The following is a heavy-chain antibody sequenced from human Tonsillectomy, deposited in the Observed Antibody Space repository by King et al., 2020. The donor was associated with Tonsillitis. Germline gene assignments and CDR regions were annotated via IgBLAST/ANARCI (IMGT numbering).Heavy chain of an antibody. CDR1: GGSFSTYY. D-gene: IGHD3-10*01. V-gene: IGHV4-34*01. CDR3: ARVGNRGSRTNYYYYNGLDV. J-gene: IGHJ6*02. Sequence: VQLQQWGAGLLKPSETLSLTCAVYGGSFSTYYWSWIRQPPGKGLEWVGEIDHSGSTNYNPSLKSRVTISVDTSKNQFSLKLSSVTAADTAVYLCARVGNRGSRTNYYYYNGLDVWGQGPTVTVSS. CDR2: IDHSGST.